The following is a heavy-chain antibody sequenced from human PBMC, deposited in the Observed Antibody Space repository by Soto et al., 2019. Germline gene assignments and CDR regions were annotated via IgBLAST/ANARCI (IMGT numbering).Heavy chain of an antibody. CDR1: GYTFTSYG. V-gene: IGHV1-18*01. Sequence: ASVKVSCKASGYTFTSYGISWVRQAPGQGLEWMGWISAYNGNTNYAQKLQGRVTMTTDTSTSTAYMELRSLRSDDTAVYYCARSGHYYDSSDAFDIWGQGTMVTVSS. CDR3: ARSGHYYDSSDAFDI. D-gene: IGHD3-22*01. J-gene: IGHJ3*02. CDR2: ISAYNGNT.